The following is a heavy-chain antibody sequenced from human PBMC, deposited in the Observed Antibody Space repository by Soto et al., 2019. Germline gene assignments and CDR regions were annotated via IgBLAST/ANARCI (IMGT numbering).Heavy chain of an antibody. CDR2: INDRGSI. D-gene: IGHD3-9*01. J-gene: IGHJ2*01. CDR1: GGSFSGYY. V-gene: IGHV4-34*01. CDR3: ARESHDILTGPPWVWYXDX. Sequence: QVQLQQWGAGPLRPLETLSLTCGVSGGSFSGYYWAWIRQSPGKGLEWIGEINDRGSINYNPSLKSRVSISVDTSKNHYSLNLRSVTAADTAVYYCARESHDILTGPPWVWYXDXXXXG.